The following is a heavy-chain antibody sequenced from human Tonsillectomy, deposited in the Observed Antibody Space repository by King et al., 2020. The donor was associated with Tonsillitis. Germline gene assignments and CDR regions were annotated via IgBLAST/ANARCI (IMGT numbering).Heavy chain of an antibody. V-gene: IGHV2-70*01. D-gene: IGHD1-26*01. CDR2: VDWDGEK. J-gene: IGHJ3*02. CDR1: GFSLSTRGMC. CDR3: ARRFRGIVGDGYDGFDI. Sequence: TLKESGPALVKPTQTLTLTCSFSGFSLSTRGMCVSWIRQPPGKALEWLALVDWDGEKYYKTSLKTRLAISKDTSKNQVALTMTNMDPVDTATYYCARRFRGIVGDGYDGFDIWGQGTMVTVSS.